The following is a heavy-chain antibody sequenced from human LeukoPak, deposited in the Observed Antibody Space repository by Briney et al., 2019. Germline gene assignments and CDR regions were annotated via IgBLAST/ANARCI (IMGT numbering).Heavy chain of an antibody. CDR1: GYTFTGYY. D-gene: IGHD3-22*01. V-gene: IGHV1-2*02. CDR2: INPNSGGT. J-gene: IGHJ3*02. Sequence: ASVKVSCKASGYTFTGYYMHWVGQAPGQGLEWMGWINPNSGGTNYAQKFQGRVTMTRDTSISTAYMELSRLRSDDTAVYYCARVLSLYDSSGPNAFDIWGQGTMVTVSS. CDR3: ARVLSLYDSSGPNAFDI.